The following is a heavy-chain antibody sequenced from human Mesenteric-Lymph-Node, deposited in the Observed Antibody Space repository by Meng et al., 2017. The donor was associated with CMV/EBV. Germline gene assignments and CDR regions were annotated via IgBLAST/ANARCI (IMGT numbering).Heavy chain of an antibody. CDR1: GYTFTGYY. D-gene: IGHD3-22*01. J-gene: IGHJ5*01. Sequence: ASVKVSCKASGYTFTGYYMHWVRQAPGQGLEWMGWINPNSGGTNYAQKFQGRVTMTRDTSISTAYMELSRLRSDDTAVYYCAREHSTDYYYDSWGQGTLVTVSS. V-gene: IGHV1-2*02. CDR2: INPNSGGT. CDR3: AREHSTDYYYDS.